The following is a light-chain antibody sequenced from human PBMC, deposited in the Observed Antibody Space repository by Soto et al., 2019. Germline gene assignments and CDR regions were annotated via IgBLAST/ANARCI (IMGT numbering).Light chain of an antibody. V-gene: IGLV2-14*01. CDR3: SSYTSSSTVV. J-gene: IGLJ2*01. CDR2: EVS. CDR1: SSDVGGYGY. Sequence: QSVLTQPASVSGSPGQSITISCTGTSSDVGGYGYVSWYQQHPGEGPKLMIYEVSNRPSGVSNRFSGSKSGNTASLTISGLQAEDEADYYCSSYTSSSTVVFGGGTKLTVL.